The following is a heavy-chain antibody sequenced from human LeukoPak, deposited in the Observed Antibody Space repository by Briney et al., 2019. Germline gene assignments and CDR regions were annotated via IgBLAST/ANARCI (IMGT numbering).Heavy chain of an antibody. Sequence: ASVKVSCKASGYTFTSYGISWVRQAPGQGLEWMGWISAYNGNTNYAQKLQGRVTMTTDTSTSTAYMELRSLRSDDTAVYYCAKGYTLTVAEYFQHWGQGTLVTVSS. V-gene: IGHV1-18*01. CDR3: AKGYTLTVAEYFQH. CDR1: GYTFTSYG. D-gene: IGHD1-1*01. J-gene: IGHJ1*01. CDR2: ISAYNGNT.